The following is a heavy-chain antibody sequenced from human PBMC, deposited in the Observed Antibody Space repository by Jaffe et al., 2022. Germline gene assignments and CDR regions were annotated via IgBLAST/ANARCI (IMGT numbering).Heavy chain of an antibody. D-gene: IGHD2-15*01. J-gene: IGHJ4*02. CDR3: ARRLRGYCSGGSCYEEYYFDY. CDR2: IYYSGST. Sequence: QLQLQESGPGLVKPSETLSLTCTVSGGSISSSSYYWGWIRQPPGKGLEWIGSIYYSGSTYYNPSLKSRVTISVDTSKNQFSLKLSSVTAADTAVYYCARRLRGYCSGGSCYEEYYFDYWGQGTLVTVSS. CDR1: GGSISSSSYY. V-gene: IGHV4-39*01.